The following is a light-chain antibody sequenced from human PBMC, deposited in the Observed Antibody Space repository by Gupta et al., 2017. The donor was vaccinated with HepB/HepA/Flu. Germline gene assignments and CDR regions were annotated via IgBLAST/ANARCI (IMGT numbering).Light chain of an antibody. Sequence: EIVLTQSPATLSLSPGERATLSCRASQTVNNNLGWYQQKPGQAPRLLIYDASKRATDVPARFSGSGSGRDFTLTISNLEPEDFAVYYCQQRSTWPSLTFGGGTKVEIK. CDR1: QTVNNN. V-gene: IGKV3-11*02. J-gene: IGKJ4*01. CDR3: QQRSTWPSLT. CDR2: DAS.